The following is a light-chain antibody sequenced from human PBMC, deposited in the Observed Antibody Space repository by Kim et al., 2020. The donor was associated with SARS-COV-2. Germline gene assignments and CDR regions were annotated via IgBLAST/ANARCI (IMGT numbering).Light chain of an antibody. V-gene: IGKV1-5*01. CDR3: QQYNSYSWT. J-gene: IGKJ1*01. CDR2: DAS. CDR1: QSISSW. Sequence: GDRVTITCRASQSISSWLAWYQQKPGKAPKLLIYDASSLESGVPSRFSGSGSGTEFTLTISSLQPDDFATYYCQQYNSYSWTFGQGTKVDIK.